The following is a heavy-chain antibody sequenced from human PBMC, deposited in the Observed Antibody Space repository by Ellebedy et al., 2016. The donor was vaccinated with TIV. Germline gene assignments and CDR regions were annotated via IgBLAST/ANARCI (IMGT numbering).Heavy chain of an antibody. Sequence: GESLKISCTASGFTFGDYAMSWFRQAPGKGLEWVGFIRSKAYGGTTEYAASVKGRFTISRDDSKSIAYLQMNSLKTEDTAVYYCTRGSGSHRARVYFDYWGQGTLVTVSS. J-gene: IGHJ4*02. CDR3: TRGSGSHRARVYFDY. D-gene: IGHD1-26*01. CDR2: IRSKAYGGTT. V-gene: IGHV3-49*03. CDR1: GFTFGDYA.